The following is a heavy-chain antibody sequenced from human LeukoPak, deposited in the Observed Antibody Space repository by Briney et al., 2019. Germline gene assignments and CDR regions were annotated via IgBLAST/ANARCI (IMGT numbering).Heavy chain of an antibody. CDR1: GFTFSSYG. D-gene: IGHD4-17*01. Sequence: PGGSLRLSCAASGFTFSSYGMHWVRQAPGKGLEWVAVIWYDGSNKYYADSVKGRFTISRDNSKNTLYLQMNSLRAEDTAVYYCAKDRPFGTVTNYYWGQGTLVTVSS. CDR2: IWYDGSNK. CDR3: AKDRPFGTVTNYY. J-gene: IGHJ4*02. V-gene: IGHV3-33*06.